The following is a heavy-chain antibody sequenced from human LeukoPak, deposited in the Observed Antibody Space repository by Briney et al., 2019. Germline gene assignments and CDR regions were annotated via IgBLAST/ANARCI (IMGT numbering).Heavy chain of an antibody. D-gene: IGHD2-2*01. Sequence: ASVKVSCKASGYTFTSYDINWVRQATGQGLEWMGWMNPNSGNTGYAQKFQGRVTITRNTSISTAYMELSSLTSEDTAVYYCARGPSAYCSSTSCPRGIDYWGQGTLVTVSS. J-gene: IGHJ4*02. V-gene: IGHV1-8*03. CDR3: ARGPSAYCSSTSCPRGIDY. CDR1: GYTFTSYD. CDR2: MNPNSGNT.